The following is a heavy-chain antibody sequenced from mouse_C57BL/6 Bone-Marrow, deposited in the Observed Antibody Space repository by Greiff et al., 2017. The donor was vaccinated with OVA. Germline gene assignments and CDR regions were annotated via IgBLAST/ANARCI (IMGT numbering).Heavy chain of an antibody. CDR3: AREPWFYAMDY. J-gene: IGHJ4*01. CDR2: INYDGSST. V-gene: IGHV5-16*01. D-gene: IGHD2-2*01. CDR1: GFTFSDYY. Sequence: EVQVVESEGGLVQPGSSMKLSCTASGFTFSDYYMAWVRQVPEKGLEWVANINYDGSSTYYLDSLKSRFIISRDNAKNILYLQMSSLKSEDTATYYCAREPWFYAMDYWGQGTSVTVSS.